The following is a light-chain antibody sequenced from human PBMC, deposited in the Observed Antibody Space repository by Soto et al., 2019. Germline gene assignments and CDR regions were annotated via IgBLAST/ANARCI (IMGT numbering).Light chain of an antibody. V-gene: IGLV2-18*01. CDR1: SLDFVSYNR. Sequence: QSVLTQPPSLSGSPGQSVTISGTGTSLDFVSYNRAPWYQQPPGTAPKLIIYEARNRPSGVPDRFSGSKSGNTASLIISGHPAADEADYYCSLYTSENTYVFGTGTKVTVL. J-gene: IGLJ1*01. CDR3: SLYTSENTYV. CDR2: EAR.